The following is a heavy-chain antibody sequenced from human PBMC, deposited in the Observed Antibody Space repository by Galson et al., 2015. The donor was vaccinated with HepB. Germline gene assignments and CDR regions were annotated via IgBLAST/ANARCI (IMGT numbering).Heavy chain of an antibody. Sequence: ETLSLTCTDSGGSISDHYWSWIRQSPGKGLEWIGYIYYSDTWTTHYNPSLRSRVTISFGTSNNQVSLELSSVTAADTAMYYCGRQTHHQNPMDVWGQGTTVTVS. D-gene: IGHD1-14*01. CDR3: GRQTHHQNPMDV. J-gene: IGHJ6*02. CDR2: IYYSDTWTT. V-gene: IGHV4-59*08. CDR1: GGSISDHY.